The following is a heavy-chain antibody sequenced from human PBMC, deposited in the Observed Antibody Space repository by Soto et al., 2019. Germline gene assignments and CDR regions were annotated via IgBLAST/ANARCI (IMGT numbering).Heavy chain of an antibody. J-gene: IGHJ4*02. Sequence: GASVKVSCKASGGTFSSYAISWVRQAPGQGLEWMGGIIPIFGTANYAQKFQGRVTITADESTSTAYMELSSLRSEDTAVYYCARDDHDSSGYHSFDYWGQGTLVTVSS. D-gene: IGHD3-22*01. V-gene: IGHV1-69*13. CDR1: GGTFSSYA. CDR2: IIPIFGTA. CDR3: ARDDHDSSGYHSFDY.